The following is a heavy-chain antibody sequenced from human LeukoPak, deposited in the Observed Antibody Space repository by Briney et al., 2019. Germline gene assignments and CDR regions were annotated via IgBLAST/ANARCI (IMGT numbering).Heavy chain of an antibody. J-gene: IGHJ6*03. CDR1: VGSISSSSYY. V-gene: IGHV4-39*07. D-gene: IGHD5-12*01. CDR3: ASGSGYPLYYCYYYMDV. Sequence: SETLSLTCTVSVGSISSSSYYWGWIRQPPGKGLEWIGSIYYSGSTYYNPSLKSRVTISEDTPKNHCSLKLSSLTAAEPAVYYCASGSGYPLYYCYYYMDVWGKGTTVTVSS. CDR2: IYYSGST.